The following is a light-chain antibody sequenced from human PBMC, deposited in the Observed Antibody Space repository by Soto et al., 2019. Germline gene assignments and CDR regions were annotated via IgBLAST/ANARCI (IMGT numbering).Light chain of an antibody. J-gene: IGKJ4*01. CDR3: QQRSSWPIT. Sequence: EIVLTQSPATLSLSPGERATLSCRASQSVRTYLAWYQQKPGQAPRLLIYDASNRATGIPARFSGSGSGTEFTLTISSLEPEDFALYYCQQRSSWPITFGGGTTVEIK. CDR2: DAS. V-gene: IGKV3-11*01. CDR1: QSVRTY.